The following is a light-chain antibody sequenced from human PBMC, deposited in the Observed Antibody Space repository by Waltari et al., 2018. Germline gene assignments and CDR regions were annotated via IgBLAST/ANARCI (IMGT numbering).Light chain of an antibody. Sequence: DIQMTQSPSSLSASVGDRITIPCRARQSMDFYLHWYRQGPGKAPELLIYASNILQSGVPSRFRVSGSGTEFTLTISSLQTEDFAIYYCQQSYSSPWTFGPGTKVEIK. J-gene: IGKJ1*01. CDR3: QQSYSSPWT. CDR2: ASN. CDR1: QSMDFY. V-gene: IGKV1-39*01.